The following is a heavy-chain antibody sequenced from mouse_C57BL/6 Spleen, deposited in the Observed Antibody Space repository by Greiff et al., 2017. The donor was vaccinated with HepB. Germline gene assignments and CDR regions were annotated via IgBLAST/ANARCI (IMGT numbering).Heavy chain of an antibody. CDR3: ARSSYGGFDY. CDR1: GFTFSDYG. J-gene: IGHJ2*01. Sequence: EVQGVESGGGLVKPGGSLKLSCAASGFTFSDYGMHWVRQAPEKGLEWVAYISSGSSTIYYADTVKGRFTISRDNAKNTLFLQMTSLRSEDTAMYYCARSSYGGFDYCGQGTTLTVSS. V-gene: IGHV5-17*01. D-gene: IGHD1-1*01. CDR2: ISSGSSTI.